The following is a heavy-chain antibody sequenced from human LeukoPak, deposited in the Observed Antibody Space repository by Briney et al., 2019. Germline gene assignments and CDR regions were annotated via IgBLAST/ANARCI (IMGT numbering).Heavy chain of an antibody. D-gene: IGHD3-10*01. CDR3: CRMSGSGSPNWFDP. Sequence: PSGTLSLTCTVSGASISNGGSYWSWMRQHPGEGLEWIGYIYYSGSTYYNPSLKSRVSISVDTSKNQFSLKLSSVTAADTAVYSRCRMSGSGSPNWFDPWGQGTLVTVSS. J-gene: IGHJ5*02. V-gene: IGHV4-31*03. CDR1: GASISNGGSY. CDR2: IYYSGST.